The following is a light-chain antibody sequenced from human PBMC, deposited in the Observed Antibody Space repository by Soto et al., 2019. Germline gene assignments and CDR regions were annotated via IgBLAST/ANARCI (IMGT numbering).Light chain of an antibody. V-gene: IGKV3-15*01. CDR3: QQYNNWPGT. CDR1: QSVSSN. Sequence: MVLTQSPGTVSLSPGERATLSCRASQSVSSNLAWYQQKPGQAPRLLIYGASTRATGIPARFSGSGSGTEFTLTISSLQSEDFAVYYCQQYNNWPGTFGQGTKVDIK. CDR2: GAS. J-gene: IGKJ1*01.